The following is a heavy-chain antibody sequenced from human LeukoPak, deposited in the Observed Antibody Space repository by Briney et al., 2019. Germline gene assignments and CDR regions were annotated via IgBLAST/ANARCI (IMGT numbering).Heavy chain of an antibody. CDR3: ARGHVRGYSYGFGY. D-gene: IGHD5-18*01. CDR1: GFMFRSYG. J-gene: IGHJ4*02. V-gene: IGHV3-33*08. CDR2: IWYDGSNK. Sequence: GGSLRLSCAASGFMFRSYGMHWVRQAPGEGLEWVAVIWYDGSNKYYTDSVKGRFTISRDNSNNTLYLKMNSLRVEDTAVYYCARGHVRGYSYGFGYWGQGSLVTVSS.